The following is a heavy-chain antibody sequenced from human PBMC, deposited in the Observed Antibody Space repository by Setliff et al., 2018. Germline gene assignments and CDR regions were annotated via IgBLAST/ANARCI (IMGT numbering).Heavy chain of an antibody. CDR2: IIPKLRSA. V-gene: IGHV1-69*13. Sequence: VASVKVSCKTSGDTFDSYSISWVRQAPGQGLEWMGGIIPKLRSADYAQRFKDRVTITADESTSTAYLELSRLRSEDTAVYYCARSPHYYDSSGYCYHFDYWGQGIMVTVSS. D-gene: IGHD3-22*01. J-gene: IGHJ4*02. CDR1: GDTFDSYS. CDR3: ARSPHYYDSSGYCYHFDY.